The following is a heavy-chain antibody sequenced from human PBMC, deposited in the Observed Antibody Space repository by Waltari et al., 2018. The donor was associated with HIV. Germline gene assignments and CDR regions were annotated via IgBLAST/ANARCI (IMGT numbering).Heavy chain of an antibody. V-gene: IGHV4-59*01. Sequence: QVQLQESGPGLVKPSETLSLTCTVSGGSISSYYWSWIRQPPGKGLGWIGYIYYSVSTNYNPSLKSRVTISVDTSKNQFSLKLSSVTAADTAVYYCARGPPLTYYYGSGSQWDWFDPWGQGTLVTVSS. CDR3: ARGPPLTYYYGSGSQWDWFDP. D-gene: IGHD3-10*01. CDR2: IYYSVST. CDR1: GGSISSYY. J-gene: IGHJ5*02.